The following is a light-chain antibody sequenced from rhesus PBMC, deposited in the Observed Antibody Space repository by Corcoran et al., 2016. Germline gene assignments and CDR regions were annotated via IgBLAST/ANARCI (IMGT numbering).Light chain of an antibody. V-gene: IGKV1-38*01. CDR3: HQRNSYPPT. CDR2: DAS. J-gene: IGKJ4*01. Sequence: DIQLTQSPSFLSAYGGDRVTITCRSIQGIIRYLAWYQQKSGKAPKVLIYDASKLQSGVPSRVSGSGSGTEFTLTHSNLQPYVFATYYCHQRNSYPPTFGVGTKVEIK. CDR1: QGIIRY.